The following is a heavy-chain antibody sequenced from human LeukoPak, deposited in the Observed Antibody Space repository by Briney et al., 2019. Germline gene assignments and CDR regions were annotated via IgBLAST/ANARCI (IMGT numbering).Heavy chain of an antibody. J-gene: IGHJ3*02. CDR2: INSDGSTT. V-gene: IGHV3-74*01. Sequence: INSDGSTTSYADSVKGRFTISRDNAKNTLYLQMNSLRAEDTAVYYCARGGGSGWSDAFDIWGQGTMVTVSS. D-gene: IGHD6-19*01. CDR3: ARGGGSGWSDAFDI.